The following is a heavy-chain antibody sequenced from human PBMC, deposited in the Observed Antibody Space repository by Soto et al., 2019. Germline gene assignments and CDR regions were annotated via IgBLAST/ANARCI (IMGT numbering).Heavy chain of an antibody. CDR3: ARGGAYYDSSGYYYYYYGMDV. D-gene: IGHD3-22*01. J-gene: IGHJ6*02. V-gene: IGHV1-3*01. CDR1: GYTFTIYA. Sequence: ASVKVSCKASGYTFTIYAMHWVCQAPGQRLEWMGWINAGNGNTKYSQKFQGRVTITRDTSASTAYMELSSLRSEDTAVYYCARGGAYYDSSGYYYYYYGMDVWGQGTAVTVS. CDR2: INAGNGNT.